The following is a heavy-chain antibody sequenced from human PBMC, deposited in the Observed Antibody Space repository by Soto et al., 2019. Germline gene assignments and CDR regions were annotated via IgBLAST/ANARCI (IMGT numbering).Heavy chain of an antibody. V-gene: IGHV3-23*01. CDR2: ISGSGGST. Sequence: PGGSLRLCCAASGFTFRSYAMSWVRQAPGKGLEWVSAISGSGGSTYYADSVKGRFTISRDNSKNTLYLQMNSLRAEDTAVYYYAKAPLDITIFGVVISFQHWGQGTLVTVSS. D-gene: IGHD3-3*01. CDR3: AKAPLDITIFGVVISFQH. J-gene: IGHJ1*01. CDR1: GFTFRSYA.